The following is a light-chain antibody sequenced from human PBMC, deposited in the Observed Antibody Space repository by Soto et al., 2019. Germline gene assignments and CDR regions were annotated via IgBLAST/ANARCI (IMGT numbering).Light chain of an antibody. Sequence: DIQMTQSPSSLSASVGDIVTITCRASQSISSYLNWYQQKRGKAPKLLIYAASSLQGGVPSRFSGSGSGTDFTLTISSLQREDCGGYYSQQSSSTALTFGGATKVEIK. CDR1: QSISSY. CDR3: QQSSSTALT. CDR2: AAS. V-gene: IGKV1-39*01. J-gene: IGKJ4*01.